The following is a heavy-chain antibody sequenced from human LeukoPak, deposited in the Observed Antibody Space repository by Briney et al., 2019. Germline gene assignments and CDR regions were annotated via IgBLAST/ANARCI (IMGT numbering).Heavy chain of an antibody. V-gene: IGHV3-74*01. CDR1: GLTFSSHW. D-gene: IGHD1-26*01. CDR3: ARGGSYSLAIGY. J-gene: IGHJ4*02. CDR2: ITNDGSST. Sequence: GGSLRLSCAASGLTFSSHWMHWVRQAPGKGLVWVSRITNDGSSTTYADSVKGRFTISRDNAKNMLYLQVNSLRAEDTAVYFCARGGSYSLAIGYWGQGTLVTVSS.